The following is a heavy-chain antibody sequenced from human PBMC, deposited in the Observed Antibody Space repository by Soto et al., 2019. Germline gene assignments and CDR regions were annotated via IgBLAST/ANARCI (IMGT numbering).Heavy chain of an antibody. CDR1: GFTFDDYM. V-gene: IGHV3-43*01. CDR2: ISWDGSST. J-gene: IGHJ4*02. D-gene: IGHD5-18*01. Sequence: EVQLVESGGVVVQPGGSLRLSCAASGFTFDDYMMHWVRQVPGKALEWVSLISWDGSSTYYADSVKGRFTISRDNSKSSLVVQRNSLRFEYTDWYYCSKWGSYGNFDYLGQGTLVTGSS. CDR3: SKWGSYGNFDY.